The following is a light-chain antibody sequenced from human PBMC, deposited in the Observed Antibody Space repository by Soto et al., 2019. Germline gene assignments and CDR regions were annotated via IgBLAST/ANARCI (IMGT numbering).Light chain of an antibody. V-gene: IGKV3-11*01. Sequence: VLTQSPATLFLSPGERATLSCRASQTVSRYLAWYQQKPGQAPRLLIYYASNRATGIPARFSGSGSGTDYTLTISSLEPEDFAVYYCQQRSTSPLFTFGGGTKVEI. CDR3: QQRSTSPLFT. CDR1: QTVSRY. CDR2: YAS. J-gene: IGKJ4*01.